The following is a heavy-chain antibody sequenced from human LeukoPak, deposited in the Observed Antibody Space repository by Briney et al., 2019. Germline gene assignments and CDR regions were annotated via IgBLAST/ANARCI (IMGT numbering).Heavy chain of an antibody. CDR3: ARDRNYCSSDRCYDVFDI. D-gene: IGHD6-19*01. V-gene: IGHV3-7*01. J-gene: IGHJ3*02. CDR2: IRGDASRL. CDR1: GVSIGPFW. Sequence: GGSLRLSCVASGVSIGPFWMTWVRHAPGKGLEWVANIRGDASRLYYVDSVKGRFTISRDNAKNSLYLQMSNLRAEDTSVYYCARDRNYCSSDRCYDVFDIWGQGTMVTVSS.